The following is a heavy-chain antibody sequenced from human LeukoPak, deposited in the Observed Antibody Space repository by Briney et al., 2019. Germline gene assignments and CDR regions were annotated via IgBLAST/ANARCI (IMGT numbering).Heavy chain of an antibody. Sequence: SETLSLTCTVSGGSITSYYWSWIRQPAGKGLEWIGRIYTSGSTNYNPSLKSRVIMSLDTSENQFSLKLSSVTAADTAIYYCARGVRYSSGWNNWFDPWGQGTLVTVSS. CDR2: IYTSGST. CDR1: GGSITSYY. V-gene: IGHV4-4*07. J-gene: IGHJ5*02. D-gene: IGHD6-19*01. CDR3: ARGVRYSSGWNNWFDP.